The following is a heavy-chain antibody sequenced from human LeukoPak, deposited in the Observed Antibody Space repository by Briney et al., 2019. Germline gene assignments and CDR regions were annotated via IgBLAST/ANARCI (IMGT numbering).Heavy chain of an antibody. J-gene: IGHJ4*02. CDR3: AKQLGYCSDGSCYFPY. D-gene: IGHD2-15*01. Sequence: GGSLRLSCAASGFTISSYAMHWVRQAPGKGLEWVAVISYDGSNKYYADSVKGRFTISRDNSKNTLYLQMNSLRAEDTAVYYCAKQLGYCSDGSCYFPYWGQGTLVTVSS. CDR2: ISYDGSNK. V-gene: IGHV3-30-3*02. CDR1: GFTISSYA.